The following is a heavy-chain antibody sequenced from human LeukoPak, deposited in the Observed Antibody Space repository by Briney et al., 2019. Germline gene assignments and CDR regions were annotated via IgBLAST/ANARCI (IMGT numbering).Heavy chain of an antibody. J-gene: IGHJ4*02. V-gene: IGHV4-39*01. D-gene: IGHD6-6*01. CDR3: ARHRSYSSSSLFDY. Sequence: SETLSLTCTVSGGSISSSSYYWGWIRQPPGKWLEWIGSIYYSGSTYYNPSLKSRVTISVDTSKNQFSLKLSSVTAADTAVYYCARHRSYSSSSLFDYWGQGTLVTVSS. CDR2: IYYSGST. CDR1: GGSISSSSYY.